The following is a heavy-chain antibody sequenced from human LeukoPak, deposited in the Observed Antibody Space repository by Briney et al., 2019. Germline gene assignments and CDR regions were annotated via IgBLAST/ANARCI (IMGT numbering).Heavy chain of an antibody. D-gene: IGHD3-16*02. CDR2: MSFSGANT. V-gene: IGHV3-23*01. Sequence: GGSLRLSCAASGFGFKDAAMTWVRQAPGKALEWVSLMSFSGANTYYADSVKGRFTISRDNSKSTVSLQMNSLRAEDTAMYYCVKEIQLSYWGQGTLVTVSS. CDR1: GFGFKDAA. CDR3: VKEIQLSY. J-gene: IGHJ4*02.